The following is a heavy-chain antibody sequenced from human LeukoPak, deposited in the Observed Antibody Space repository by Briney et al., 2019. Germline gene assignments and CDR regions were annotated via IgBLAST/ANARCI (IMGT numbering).Heavy chain of an antibody. J-gene: IGHJ6*03. V-gene: IGHV3-23*01. CDR1: GFTFINYD. CDR2: ISGSGGTT. Sequence: GGSLRLSCAASGFTFINYDMSWVRQAPGKGLEWVSAISGSGGTTYYADSVKGRFTISRDNSKNTLYLQMNSLKAEDTAVYYCAKTELVMNYYYYVDVWGKGTTVTVSS. CDR3: AKTELVMNYYYYVDV. D-gene: IGHD1-26*01.